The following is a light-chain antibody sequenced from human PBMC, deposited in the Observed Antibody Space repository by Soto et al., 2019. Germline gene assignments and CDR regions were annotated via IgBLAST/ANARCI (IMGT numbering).Light chain of an antibody. CDR2: GAS. CDR3: QQYNTWLT. J-gene: IGKJ4*01. CDR1: QSVSSN. V-gene: IGKV3-15*01. Sequence: EIVMTQSPATLSVSPGERATLSCRASQSVSSNLAWYQQKPGQAPRLLIYGASTRATGIPVRFSGRGSGTEFTLTISSLQSEDFAVYYCQQYNTWLTFGGGTKVDIK.